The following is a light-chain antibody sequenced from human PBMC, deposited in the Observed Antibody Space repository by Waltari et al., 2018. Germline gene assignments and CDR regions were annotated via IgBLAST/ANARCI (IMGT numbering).Light chain of an antibody. CDR2: KTS. CDR1: QNINNW. CDR3: LQYHSFHT. Sequence: QMTQSPSTLSASVGDRVTITCRASQNINNWLAWYQQKPGKAPKLLIYKTSTLQVGVPLRFSGSASGTEFTLTISSLQPDDLATYYCLQYHSFHTFGQGTKLDIK. J-gene: IGKJ2*01. V-gene: IGKV1-5*03.